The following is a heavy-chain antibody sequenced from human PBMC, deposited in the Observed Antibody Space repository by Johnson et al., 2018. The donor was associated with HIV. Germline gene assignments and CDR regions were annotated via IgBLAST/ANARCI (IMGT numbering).Heavy chain of an antibody. CDR2: ISVTGSVI. CDR3: ARKVRFGPFDI. V-gene: IGHV3-11*01. Sequence: QVQLVESGGGLVKPGGSLRLSCTISGFSFSDYYMSWFRQAPGKGLEWLSYISVTGSVIYYADSVKGRFTISRDNSKNTLYLQMNSLRAEDTAVYYCARKVRFGPFDIWGQGTMVTVSS. CDR1: GFSFSDYY. D-gene: IGHD3-10*01. J-gene: IGHJ3*02.